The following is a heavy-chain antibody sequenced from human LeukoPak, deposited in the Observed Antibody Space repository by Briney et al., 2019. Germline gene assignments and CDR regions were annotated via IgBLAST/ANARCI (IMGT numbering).Heavy chain of an antibody. CDR3: ARHVDYGGNSGSGWFDP. J-gene: IGHJ5*02. V-gene: IGHV5-51*01. D-gene: IGHD4-23*01. CDR1: GYSLTSYW. Sequence: GEALKISCKGSGYSLTSYWIDWVRQMPGEGLEWVGIIYPGDSDTRYSPSFQGQVTISADKSINTAYLQWSSLKASDTAMYYCARHVDYGGNSGSGWFDPWGQGTLVTVSS. CDR2: IYPGDSDT.